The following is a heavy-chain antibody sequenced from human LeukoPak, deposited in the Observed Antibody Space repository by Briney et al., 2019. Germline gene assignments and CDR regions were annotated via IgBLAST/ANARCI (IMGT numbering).Heavy chain of an antibody. Sequence: GESLKISCKGSGNSFTSYWISWVRQKPGKGLEWMGRIDPSDSYTDYSPSFQGQVTISADKSISTAYQQWSSLKASDTAMYYCATSSHDYYDSSGYYKIWGQGTLVTVSS. CDR1: GNSFTSYW. J-gene: IGHJ4*02. V-gene: IGHV5-10-1*04. CDR2: IDPSDSYT. D-gene: IGHD3-22*01. CDR3: ATSSHDYYDSSGYYKI.